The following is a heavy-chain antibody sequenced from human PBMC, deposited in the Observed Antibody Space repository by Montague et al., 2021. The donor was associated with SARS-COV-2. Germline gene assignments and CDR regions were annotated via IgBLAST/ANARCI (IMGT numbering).Heavy chain of an antibody. CDR1: GGSISSSNW. CDR2: INHSGST. Sequence: SETLSLTCAVSGGSISSSNWWSWVRQPPGKGLEWIGEINHSGSTNYNPSLKSRVTISMDTSKNQFSLKLSSVTAADTAVYYCARGVRQLGVRYYYYYIDVWDKGTTVTVSS. CDR3: ARGVRQLGVRYYYYYIDV. J-gene: IGHJ6*03. D-gene: IGHD6-6*01. V-gene: IGHV4-4*02.